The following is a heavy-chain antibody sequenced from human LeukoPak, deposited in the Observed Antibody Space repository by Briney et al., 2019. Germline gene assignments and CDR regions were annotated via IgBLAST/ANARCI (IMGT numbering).Heavy chain of an antibody. V-gene: IGHV4-39*07. Sequence: SETLSLTCTVSGGSITNGYYWGWIRQPPGKGLEWIGIIYYSGSTYYNPSLMSRVTISVDTSKNQFSLNLSSVTAADTAVYFCARAPHFFDISGSRYYFDYWGQGTLVTVSS. CDR2: IYYSGST. J-gene: IGHJ4*02. D-gene: IGHD3-22*01. CDR1: GGSITNGYY. CDR3: ARAPHFFDISGSRYYFDY.